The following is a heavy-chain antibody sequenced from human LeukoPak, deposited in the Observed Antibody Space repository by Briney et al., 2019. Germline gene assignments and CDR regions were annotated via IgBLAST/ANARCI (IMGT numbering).Heavy chain of an antibody. CDR3: ARDGTSTDDY. CDR1: GGTFSSYA. D-gene: IGHD2-2*01. V-gene: IGHV1-18*01. Sequence: ASVKVSCKASGGTFSSYAINWVRQAPGQGLEWMGWISGNSDNPNYGQKFQGRFTLTTDSSTSTAYMELRNLRSDDTAVYYCARDGTSTDDYWGQGTLLTVSS. J-gene: IGHJ4*02. CDR2: ISGNSDNP.